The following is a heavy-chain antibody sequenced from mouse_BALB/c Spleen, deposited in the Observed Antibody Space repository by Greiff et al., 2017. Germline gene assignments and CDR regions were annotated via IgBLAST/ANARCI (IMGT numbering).Heavy chain of an antibody. Sequence: VQLQQSGAELAKPGASVKMSCKASGYTFTSYWMHWVKQRPGQGLEWIGYINPSTGYTEYNQKFKDKATLTADKSSSTAYMQLSSLTSEDSAVYYCAREKVYGNDVTGYYFDYWGQGTTLTVSS. CDR1: GYTFTSYW. CDR3: AREKVYGNDVTGYYFDY. J-gene: IGHJ2*01. V-gene: IGHV1-7*01. D-gene: IGHD2-2*01. CDR2: INPSTGYT.